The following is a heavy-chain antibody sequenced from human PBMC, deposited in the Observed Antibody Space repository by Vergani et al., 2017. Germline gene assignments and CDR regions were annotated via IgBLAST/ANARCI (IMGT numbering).Heavy chain of an antibody. V-gene: IGHV3-23*01. CDR3: ARDRNEPYYYMDV. CDR2: FSGSGGST. Sequence: EVQLLESGGGLVQPGGSLRLSCAASGFTFSSYAMSWVRQAPGKGLEWVSAFSGSGGSTYYADSVKGRFTISRGKSKNTLYLQMNGLRAEDTAVYYCARDRNEPYYYMDVWGKGTTVTVSS. D-gene: IGHD1-14*01. J-gene: IGHJ6*03. CDR1: GFTFSSYA.